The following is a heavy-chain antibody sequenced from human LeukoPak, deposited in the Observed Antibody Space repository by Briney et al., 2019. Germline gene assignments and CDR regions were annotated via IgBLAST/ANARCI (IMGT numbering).Heavy chain of an antibody. V-gene: IGHV3-7*03. J-gene: IGHJ6*02. CDR2: INPDGNER. Sequence: PGRSLRLSCAASGFSFSSYYMSWVRQAPGKGPEWVALINPDGNERYYVDSVKGRFTISRDNARNSLYLQMDSLRDDDTAMYFCTRDLAAVPGPRMDVWGQGTTVTVSS. CDR1: GFSFSSYY. CDR3: TRDLAAVPGPRMDV. D-gene: IGHD6-19*01.